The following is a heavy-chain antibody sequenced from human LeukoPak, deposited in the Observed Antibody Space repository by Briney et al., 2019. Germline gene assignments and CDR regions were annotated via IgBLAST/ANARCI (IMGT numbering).Heavy chain of an antibody. Sequence: PGGSLRLSCAASGFTFSSYAMHWVRQAPGKGLEWVAVISYDGSNKYYADSVKGRFTISRDNSKNTLYLQMNSLRAEDTAVYYCARDKAVGNYYGSGSYYWFGPWGQGTLVTVSS. CDR1: GFTFSSYA. V-gene: IGHV3-30*04. D-gene: IGHD3-10*01. CDR3: ARDKAVGNYYGSGSYYWFGP. CDR2: ISYDGSNK. J-gene: IGHJ5*02.